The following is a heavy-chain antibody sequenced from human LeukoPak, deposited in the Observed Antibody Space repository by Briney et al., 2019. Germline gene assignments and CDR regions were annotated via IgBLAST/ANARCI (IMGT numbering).Heavy chain of an antibody. Sequence: GGSLRLSCAGSGFTVSSYEINWVRQAPGKGLEWVSFSATDSTTYYADSVKGRFTLSRDNAKNSLYLQMNSLRAEDTAVYYCATSLSGWGTYHDMDVWGKGTTVTISS. D-gene: IGHD6-19*01. CDR2: SATDSTT. CDR3: ATSLSGWGTYHDMDV. J-gene: IGHJ6*03. CDR1: GFTVSSYE. V-gene: IGHV3-48*03.